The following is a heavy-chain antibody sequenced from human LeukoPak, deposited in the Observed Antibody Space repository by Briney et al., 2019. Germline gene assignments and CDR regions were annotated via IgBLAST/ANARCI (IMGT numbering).Heavy chain of an antibody. Sequence: GGSLRLSCAGSGFTVSSYEINWVRQAPGKGLEWVSFSATDSTTYYADSVKGRFTLSRDNAKNSLYLQMNSLRAEDTAVYYCATSLSGWGTYHDMDVWGKGTTVTISS. D-gene: IGHD6-19*01. CDR2: SATDSTT. CDR3: ATSLSGWGTYHDMDV. J-gene: IGHJ6*03. CDR1: GFTVSSYE. V-gene: IGHV3-48*03.